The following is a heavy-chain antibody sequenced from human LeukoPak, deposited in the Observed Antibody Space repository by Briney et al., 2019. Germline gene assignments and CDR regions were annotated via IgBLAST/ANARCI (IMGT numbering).Heavy chain of an antibody. Sequence: PSGTLSLTCTVSGGSISSSTWWIWVRQPPGKGLEWIGQIYQSGSPKYNPSLKSRVTISVDKSKNQFSLNLNSVTAADTAVYYCAAVVVANYYSGLDVWGQATTVTVSS. V-gene: IGHV4-4*02. J-gene: IGHJ6*02. D-gene: IGHD3-22*01. CDR2: IYQSGSP. CDR3: AAVVVANYYSGLDV. CDR1: GGSISSSTW.